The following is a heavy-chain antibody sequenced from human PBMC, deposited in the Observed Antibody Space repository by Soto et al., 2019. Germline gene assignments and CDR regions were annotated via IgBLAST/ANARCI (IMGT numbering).Heavy chain of an antibody. D-gene: IGHD2-15*01. Sequence: ASVKVSCKASGYTFTGYYMHWVRQAPGQGLEWMGWINPKSGGTNYAQKFEGWVTMTRDTSISTVYMELSRLRYDDTAVYYCGCRVEDISYDYYGMDVWGQGTTVTVSS. CDR1: GYTFTGYY. J-gene: IGHJ6*02. CDR3: GCRVEDISYDYYGMDV. CDR2: INPKSGGT. V-gene: IGHV1-2*04.